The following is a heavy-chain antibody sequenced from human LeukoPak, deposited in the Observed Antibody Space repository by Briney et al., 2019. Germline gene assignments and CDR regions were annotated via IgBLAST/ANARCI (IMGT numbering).Heavy chain of an antibody. CDR1: GFTFSSYA. J-gene: IGHJ6*03. D-gene: IGHD6-13*01. V-gene: IGHV3-30-3*01. CDR2: ISYDGSNK. CDR3: ARKGRYSSTDYYYYYYMDV. Sequence: AGGSLRLSCAASGFTFSSYAMHWVRQAPGKGLEWVAVISYDGSNKYYADSVKGRFTISRDNSKNTLYLQMNSLRAEDTAVYYCARKGRYSSTDYYYYYYMDVWGKGTTVTVSS.